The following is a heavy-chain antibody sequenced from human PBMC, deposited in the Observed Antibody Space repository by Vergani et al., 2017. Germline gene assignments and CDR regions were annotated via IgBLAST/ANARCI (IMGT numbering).Heavy chain of an antibody. J-gene: IGHJ6*03. Sequence: QVQLVESGGGVVQPGRSLRLSCAASGFTFSSYGMHWVRQAPGKGLEWVAVISYDGSNKYYADSVKGRFTISRDNSKNTLYLQMNSLRAEDTAVYYCAKANRRYYDFWSGSYYMDVWGKGP. D-gene: IGHD3-3*01. V-gene: IGHV3-30*18. CDR2: ISYDGSNK. CDR3: AKANRRYYDFWSGSYYMDV. CDR1: GFTFSSYG.